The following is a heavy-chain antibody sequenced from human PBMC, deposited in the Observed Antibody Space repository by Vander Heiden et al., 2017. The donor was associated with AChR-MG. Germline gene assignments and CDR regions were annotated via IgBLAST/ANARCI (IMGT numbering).Heavy chain of an antibody. CDR2: IYYSGST. Sequence: QVQLQESGPGLVKPSETLSLTSTVSGGSISSYYWNWIRQPPGKGLEWSGYIYYSGSTNYNPSLKGRVIISVDTSKNQFSLKVSSVTAADTAVYYCARDFVASGRWFDPWGQGTLVTVSS. V-gene: IGHV4-59*13. D-gene: IGHD3-10*01. J-gene: IGHJ5*02. CDR3: ARDFVASGRWFDP. CDR1: GGSISSYY.